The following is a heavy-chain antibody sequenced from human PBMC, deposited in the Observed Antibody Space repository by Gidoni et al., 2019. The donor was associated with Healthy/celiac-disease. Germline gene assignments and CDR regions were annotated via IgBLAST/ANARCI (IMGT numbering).Heavy chain of an antibody. V-gene: IGHV4-34*01. CDR1: GGSFSGYY. CDR3: ARGRYSGSYFGLGHFDY. D-gene: IGHD1-26*01. CDR2: INHSGST. J-gene: IGHJ4*02. Sequence: QVQLQQWGAGLLKPSETLSLTCAVYGGSFSGYYWSWIRQPPGKGLEWIGEINHSGSTNYNPSLKSRVTISVDTSKNQFSLKLSSVTAADTAVYYCARGRYSGSYFGLGHFDYWGQGTLDTVSS.